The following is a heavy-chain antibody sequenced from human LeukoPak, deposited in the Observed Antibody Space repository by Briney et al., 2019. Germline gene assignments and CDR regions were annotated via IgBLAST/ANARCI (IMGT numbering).Heavy chain of an antibody. Sequence: GGSLRLSCAASGFTVSSNYMSWVRQAPGKGLEWVSAISGSGGSTYYADSVKGRFTISRDNSKNTLYLQMNSPRAEDTAVYYCAKVGYCSSTSCYWRGTYYFDYWGQGTLVTVSS. CDR1: GFTVSSNY. D-gene: IGHD2-2*01. CDR3: AKVGYCSSTSCYWRGTYYFDY. CDR2: ISGSGGST. J-gene: IGHJ4*02. V-gene: IGHV3-23*01.